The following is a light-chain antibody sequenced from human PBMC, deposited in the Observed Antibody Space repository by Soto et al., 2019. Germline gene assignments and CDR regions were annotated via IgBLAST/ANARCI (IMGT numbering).Light chain of an antibody. Sequence: SYELTQPSSVSVSPGQTARITCSGDALPKQYAYWYQQKPGQAPVLVIYKDTERPSGIPERFSGSSSGTTVTLTISGVQAEDEADYYCQSADSSGVVFGGGTKLTVL. CDR2: KDT. V-gene: IGLV3-25*03. CDR3: QSADSSGVV. J-gene: IGLJ2*01. CDR1: ALPKQY.